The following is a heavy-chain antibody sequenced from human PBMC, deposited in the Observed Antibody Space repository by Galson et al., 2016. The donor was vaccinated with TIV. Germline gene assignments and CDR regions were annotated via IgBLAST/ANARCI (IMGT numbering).Heavy chain of an antibody. Sequence: LRLSCAVSGFTVSTNYMSWVRQPPGKGLEWIGEMNHSGSSNHNPSLESRITISVDTSRNQVSLRLTSVTAADTAVYYCVRRRVSGRAFDVWGQGTVVTVSS. CDR3: VRRRVSGRAFDV. CDR2: MNHSGSS. J-gene: IGHJ3*01. D-gene: IGHD4-11*01. CDR1: GFTVSTNY. V-gene: IGHV4-34*01.